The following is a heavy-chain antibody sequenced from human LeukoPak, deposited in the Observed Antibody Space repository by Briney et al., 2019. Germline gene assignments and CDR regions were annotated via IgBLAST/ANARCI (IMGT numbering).Heavy chain of an antibody. D-gene: IGHD2-8*01. V-gene: IGHV3-9*01. CDR2: ISWNSGSI. Sequence: GRSLRLSCAASGFTFDDYAMHWVRQAPGKGLEWVSGISWNSGSIGYADYVKGRFTISRDNAKNSLYLQMNSLRAEDTAVYYCAVSFDYWGQGTLVTVSS. J-gene: IGHJ4*02. CDR3: AVSFDY. CDR1: GFTFDDYA.